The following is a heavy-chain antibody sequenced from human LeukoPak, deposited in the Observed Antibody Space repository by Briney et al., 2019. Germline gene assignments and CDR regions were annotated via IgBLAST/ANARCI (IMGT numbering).Heavy chain of an antibody. Sequence: SETLSLTCTVSGGSISSYYWSWIRQPPGKGLEWIGYIYYSGSTNYNPSLKSRVTISVDTSKSQFSLKLSSVTAADTAVYYCARRTAAAKYNWFDPWGQGTLVTVSS. D-gene: IGHD6-13*01. CDR3: ARRTAAAKYNWFDP. CDR1: GGSISSYY. CDR2: IYYSGST. J-gene: IGHJ5*02. V-gene: IGHV4-59*01.